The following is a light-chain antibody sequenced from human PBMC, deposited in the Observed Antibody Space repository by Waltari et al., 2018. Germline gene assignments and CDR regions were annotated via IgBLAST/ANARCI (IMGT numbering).Light chain of an antibody. Sequence: ERVMTQSPATLSVSPGETATLSCRASQSASTNLAWYQQTAGQAPRLLIYDASIRATGVPARFSGSGAGTEFTLTITGLQSEDFAVYYCQQYNNWLYTFGQGTKLEIK. CDR2: DAS. CDR3: QQYNNWLYT. J-gene: IGKJ2*01. V-gene: IGKV3-15*01. CDR1: QSASTN.